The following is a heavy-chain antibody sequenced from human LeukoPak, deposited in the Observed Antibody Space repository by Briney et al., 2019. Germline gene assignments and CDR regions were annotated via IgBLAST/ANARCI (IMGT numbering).Heavy chain of an antibody. D-gene: IGHD3-22*01. CDR1: GGSISSYY. Sequence: SETLSLTCTVSGGSISSYYSSWIRQPPGKGLEWIGYIYNNGRTNYNPSLKSRVTISVDTSKNQFSLKLSSVTAADTAVYYCARWDYDSSGSIFDYWGQGTLVTVSS. CDR2: IYNNGRT. V-gene: IGHV4-59*01. CDR3: ARWDYDSSGSIFDY. J-gene: IGHJ4*02.